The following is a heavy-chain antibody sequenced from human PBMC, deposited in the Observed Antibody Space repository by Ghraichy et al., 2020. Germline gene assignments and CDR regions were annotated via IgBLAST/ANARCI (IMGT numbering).Heavy chain of an antibody. CDR2: INPSGGST. CDR1: GYTFTSYY. Sequence: ASVKVSCKASGYTFTSYYMHWVRQAPGQGLEWMGIINPSGGSTSYAQKFQGRVTMTRDTSTSTVYMELSSLRSEDTAVYYCARDTGFDYDSSGYLGYWGQGTLVTVSS. V-gene: IGHV1-46*01. D-gene: IGHD3-22*01. CDR3: ARDTGFDYDSSGYLGY. J-gene: IGHJ4*02.